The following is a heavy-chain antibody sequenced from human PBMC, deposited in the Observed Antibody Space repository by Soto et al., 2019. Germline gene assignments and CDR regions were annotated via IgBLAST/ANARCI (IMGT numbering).Heavy chain of an antibody. CDR2: IWYDGSTK. J-gene: IGHJ6*02. V-gene: IGHV3-33*01. CDR1: GFTFSSYG. Sequence: PGGSLRLSCAASGFTFSSYGMHWVRQAPGKGLEWVAVIWYDGSTKYYADSVKGRFTISRDNSKNTLYLQMNSLRAEDTAVYYCARDNFPLGSYYYYYGMDVWGQGTTVTVS. CDR3: ARDNFPLGSYYYYYGMDV. D-gene: IGHD1-26*01.